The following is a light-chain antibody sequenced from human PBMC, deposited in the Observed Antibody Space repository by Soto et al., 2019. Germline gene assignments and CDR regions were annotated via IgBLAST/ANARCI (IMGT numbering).Light chain of an antibody. CDR3: HQSYSTPRT. Sequence: GDRVTITCRASQRISSFLNWYQQKPGKAPKLLIYDASSLQSWVPSRFSGSGSGTDFTLTISSLQPEDFATYYCHQSYSTPRTFGQGTKVEIK. V-gene: IGKV1-39*01. J-gene: IGKJ1*01. CDR2: DAS. CDR1: QRISSF.